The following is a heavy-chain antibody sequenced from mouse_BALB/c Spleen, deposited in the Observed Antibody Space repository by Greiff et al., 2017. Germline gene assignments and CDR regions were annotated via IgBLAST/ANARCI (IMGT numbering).Heavy chain of an antibody. Sequence: EVKLVESGGGLVQPGGSRKLSCAASGFTFSSFGMHWVRQAPEKGLEWVAYISSGSSTIYYADTVKGRFTISRDNPKNTLFLQMTSLRSEDTAMYYCARFGGYYPYWYFDVWGAGTTVTVSS. J-gene: IGHJ1*01. CDR1: GFTFSSFG. D-gene: IGHD2-3*01. CDR3: ARFGGYYPYWYFDV. V-gene: IGHV5-17*02. CDR2: ISSGSSTI.